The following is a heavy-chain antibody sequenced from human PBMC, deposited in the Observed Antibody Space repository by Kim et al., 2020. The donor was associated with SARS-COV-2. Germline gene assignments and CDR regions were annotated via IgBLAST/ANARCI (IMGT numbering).Heavy chain of an antibody. V-gene: IGHV3-48*04. D-gene: IGHD3-16*02. CDR1: GFTFSSYS. J-gene: IGHJ5*02. CDR2: ISSSSSTI. Sequence: GGSLRLSCAASGFTFSSYSMNWVRQAPGKGLEWVSYISSSSSTIYYADSVKGRFTISRDNAKNSLYLQMNSLRAEDTAVYYCARDLGSYFRAIVYNWFDPWGQGTLDTVSS. CDR3: ARDLGSYFRAIVYNWFDP.